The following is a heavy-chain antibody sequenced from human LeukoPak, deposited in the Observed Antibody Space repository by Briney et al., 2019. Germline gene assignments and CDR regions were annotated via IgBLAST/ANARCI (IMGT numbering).Heavy chain of an antibody. D-gene: IGHD6-13*01. CDR3: ARGVIAAAGDAFDI. CDR1: GYTFTGYY. V-gene: IGHV1-2*02. Sequence: ASVKVSCKASGYTFTGYYMDWVRQAPGQGLEWMGWINPNSGGTNYAQKFQGRVTMTRDTSISTAYMELSRLRSDDTAVYYCARGVIAAAGDAFDIWGQGTMVTVSS. J-gene: IGHJ3*02. CDR2: INPNSGGT.